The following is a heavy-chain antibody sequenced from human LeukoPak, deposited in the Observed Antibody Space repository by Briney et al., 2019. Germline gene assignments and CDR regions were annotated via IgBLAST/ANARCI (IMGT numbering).Heavy chain of an antibody. CDR1: GGSISSGGYY. D-gene: IGHD3-22*01. Sequence: PSQTLSLTCTVSGGSISSGGYYWSWIRQHPGKGLEWIGYIYYSGSTYYNPSLKSRVTISVDTSKNQFSLKLSSVTAADTAVYHCARSAVNYYDSSGYYLDYWGQGTLVTVSS. J-gene: IGHJ4*02. V-gene: IGHV4-31*03. CDR2: IYYSGST. CDR3: ARSAVNYYDSSGYYLDY.